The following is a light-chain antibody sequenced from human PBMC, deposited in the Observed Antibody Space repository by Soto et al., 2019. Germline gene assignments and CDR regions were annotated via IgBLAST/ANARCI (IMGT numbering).Light chain of an antibody. J-gene: IGLJ1*01. Sequence: QSVLTQPRSVSGSPGQSVTISCTGTSSDVGGYNYVSWYQQHPGKAPKLMIYDVSKRPSGVHDRSSGSKSGNTASLTISGLQADDEADYYCCSYAGIYTYVFGNGTKVTVL. CDR1: SSDVGGYNY. CDR3: CSYAGIYTYV. CDR2: DVS. V-gene: IGLV2-11*01.